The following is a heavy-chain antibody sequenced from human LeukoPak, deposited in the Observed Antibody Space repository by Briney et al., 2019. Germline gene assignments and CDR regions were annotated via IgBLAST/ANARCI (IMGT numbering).Heavy chain of an antibody. J-gene: IGHJ4*02. CDR2: IRYDGSNK. V-gene: IGHV3-30*02. Sequence: GGSLRLSCAASGFTFSSYWMHWVRQAPGKGLEWVAFIRYDGSNKYYADSVKGRFTISRDNSKNTLYLQMNSLRAEDTAVYYCAKDWEDCSSTSCYLWGQGTLVTVSS. CDR3: AKDWEDCSSTSCYL. CDR1: GFTFSSYW. D-gene: IGHD2-2*01.